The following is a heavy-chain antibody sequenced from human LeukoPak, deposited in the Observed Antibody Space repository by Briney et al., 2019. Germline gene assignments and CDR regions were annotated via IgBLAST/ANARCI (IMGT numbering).Heavy chain of an antibody. CDR1: GFTFSSYS. D-gene: IGHD3-16*02. Sequence: PGGSLRLCCAASGFTFSSYSMKWVRQAPGKGLEWVSSISSSSSYIYYADSVKGRFTISRDNAKNPLYLQMNSLRAEDTAVYYCARDPSYYDYVWGSYRPTIFDYWGQGTLVTVSS. CDR2: ISSSSSYI. CDR3: ARDPSYYDYVWGSYRPTIFDY. V-gene: IGHV3-21*01. J-gene: IGHJ4*02.